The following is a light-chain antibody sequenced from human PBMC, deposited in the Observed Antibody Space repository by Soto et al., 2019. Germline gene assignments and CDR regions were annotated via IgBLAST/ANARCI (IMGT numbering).Light chain of an antibody. CDR3: QQHSSSSPYT. CDR2: KAS. J-gene: IGKJ2*01. Sequence: DIQMTQSPSTLSASVGDRVTITCRASQSISSWLAWYQQKPGKAPNLLIYKASTLGSGVPSRFSGGGSGTEFTLTISSLQPDDFATYYCQQHSSSSPYTFSQGTKLEIK. CDR1: QSISSW. V-gene: IGKV1-5*03.